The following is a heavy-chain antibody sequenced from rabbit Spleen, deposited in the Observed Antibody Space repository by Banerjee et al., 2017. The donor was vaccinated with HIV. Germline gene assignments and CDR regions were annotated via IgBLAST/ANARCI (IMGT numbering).Heavy chain of an antibody. CDR2: INTVTGKS. Sequence: QSLEESGGDLVKPGASLTLTCTASGVSFSDKDVMCWVRQAPGKGLEWIACINTVTGKSVYATWAKGRFTISRTSSTTVTLRMTSLTAADRATYFCARDLVGVIGWNFYLWGPGTLVTVS. V-gene: IGHV1S40*01. CDR3: ARDLVGVIGWNFYL. D-gene: IGHD1-1*01. J-gene: IGHJ4*01. CDR1: GVSFSDKDV.